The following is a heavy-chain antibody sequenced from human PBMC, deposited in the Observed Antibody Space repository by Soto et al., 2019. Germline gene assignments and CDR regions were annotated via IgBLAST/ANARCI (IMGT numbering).Heavy chain of an antibody. Sequence: SETLSLTCTVSGGSVSSGTFYWSWIRQPPVKGLEWIGYIYYTGSTTYNPSLNSRVTMSADTSQNQFSLRLSSVTAADTAVYYCARGYCTSTSCSTFNYWGQGTQLTVSS. J-gene: IGHJ4*02. CDR2: IYYTGST. CDR1: GGSVSSGTFY. CDR3: ARGYCTSTSCSTFNY. V-gene: IGHV4-61*01. D-gene: IGHD2-2*01.